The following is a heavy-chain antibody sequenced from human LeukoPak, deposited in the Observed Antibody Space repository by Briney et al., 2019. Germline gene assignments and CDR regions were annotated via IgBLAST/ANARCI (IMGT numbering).Heavy chain of an antibody. CDR2: IYPGDSDT. J-gene: IGHJ4*02. CDR3: ARHPHTIVGTTPYFDY. V-gene: IGHV5-51*01. Sequence: GESLKISCKGFGNTFTSYWIGWVRQMPGKGLEWMGIIYPGDSDTRYSPSFQGQVIISADKSISTAYLQWSSLKASDTAMYYCARHPHTIVGTTPYFDYWGQGTLVTVSS. CDR1: GNTFTSYW. D-gene: IGHD1-26*01.